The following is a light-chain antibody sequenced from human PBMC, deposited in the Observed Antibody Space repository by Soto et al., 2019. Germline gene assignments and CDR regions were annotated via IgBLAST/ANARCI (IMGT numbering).Light chain of an antibody. CDR1: QSISSW. J-gene: IGKJ1*01. Sequence: DIQMTQSPSTLSASVGDRVTITCRASQSISSWLAWYQQKPGKAPKVLIYKASTLESGAPSRFSGSGSGTEFTLTISSLQPDDVATYYCQQYNSYWTFGKGTKV. CDR3: QQYNSYWT. CDR2: KAS. V-gene: IGKV1-5*03.